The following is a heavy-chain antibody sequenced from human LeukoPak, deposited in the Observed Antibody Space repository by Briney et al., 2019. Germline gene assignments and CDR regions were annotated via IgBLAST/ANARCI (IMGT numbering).Heavy chain of an antibody. V-gene: IGHV3-33*06. J-gene: IGHJ4*02. CDR1: GFTFSRYG. CDR3: AKDLGSSGWYIDY. CDR2: ILLDGSKE. Sequence: GGSLRLSCVASGFTFSRYGMHWVRQAPGKGLEWVAVILLDGSKESYTDSVKGRFTISRDNSKNTLYLQMNSLRAEDTAVYYCAKDLGSSGWYIDYWGQGTLVTVSS. D-gene: IGHD6-19*01.